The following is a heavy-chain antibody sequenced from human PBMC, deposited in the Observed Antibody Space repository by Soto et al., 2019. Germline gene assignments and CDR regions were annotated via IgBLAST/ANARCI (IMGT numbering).Heavy chain of an antibody. V-gene: IGHV1-69*01. D-gene: IGHD3-22*01. CDR2: IMPMFGTV. CDR1: GATFSTYA. J-gene: IGHJ3*02. Sequence: QVPLVQSGAEVKKPGSSVRVSCKASGATFSTYAFSWVRHAPGQGLEWMGGIMPMFGTVNYAQKFQGRVTITADESTNTAFMELSSLRSEDTAVYYCAIYYDTSESRWSHGFDMWGQGTMVSVSS. CDR3: AIYYDTSESRWSHGFDM.